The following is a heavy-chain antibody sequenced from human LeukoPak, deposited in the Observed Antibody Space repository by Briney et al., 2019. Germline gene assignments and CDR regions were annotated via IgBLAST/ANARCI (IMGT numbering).Heavy chain of an antibody. CDR1: GGTFSSYA. Sequence: SVKVSCKASGGTFSSYAISRVRQAPGQGLEWMGRIIPIFGTANYAQMFQGRVTITTDESTSTAYMELSSLRSEDTAVYYCARDWAALTYCGGDCYGGYFDHWGQGTLVTVSS. D-gene: IGHD2-21*02. V-gene: IGHV1-69*05. CDR2: IIPIFGTA. J-gene: IGHJ4*02. CDR3: ARDWAALTYCGGDCYGGYFDH.